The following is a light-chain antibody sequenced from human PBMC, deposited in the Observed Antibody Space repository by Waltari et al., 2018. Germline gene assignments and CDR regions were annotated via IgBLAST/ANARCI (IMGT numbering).Light chain of an antibody. CDR1: QSFTSN. V-gene: IGKV3-15*01. CDR2: GAS. J-gene: IGKJ1*01. CDR3: LQYNDFPPWT. Sequence: EIVRTQSPATMSVSPGERATLSCRASQSFTSNLAWYQQKPGQAPRLLIFGASTRATGIPAWFSGSGSGTEFTLTISSLQSEDFAVYYCLQYNDFPPWTFGQGTKVEIK.